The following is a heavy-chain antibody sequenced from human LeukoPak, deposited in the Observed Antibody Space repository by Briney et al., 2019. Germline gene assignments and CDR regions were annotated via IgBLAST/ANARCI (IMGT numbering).Heavy chain of an antibody. J-gene: IGHJ4*02. V-gene: IGHV3-7*01. CDR3: ARGTIAAPGTDY. CDR2: MNQDGSVK. D-gene: IGHD6-6*01. CDR1: GFTFSSYW. Sequence: GGSLRLSCAASGFTFSSYWMDWVRQAPGKGLEWVANMNQDGSVKHHADSVKGRFTISRDNAKSSLYLQMNSLRAEDTAVYYCARGTIAAPGTDYWGQGVLVTVSS.